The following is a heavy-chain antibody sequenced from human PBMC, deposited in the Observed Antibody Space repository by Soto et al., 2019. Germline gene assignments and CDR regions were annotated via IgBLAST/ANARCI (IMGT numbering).Heavy chain of an antibody. CDR2: IYYSGST. J-gene: IGHJ3*02. CDR3: ARHPRVTMIVVGNDAFDI. V-gene: IGHV4-39*01. CDR1: GGSISSSSYD. D-gene: IGHD3-22*01. Sequence: PSETLSLTCTVSGGSISSSSYDWGWIRQPPGKGLEWIGSIYYSGSTYYNPSLKSRVTISVDTSKNQFSLKLSSVTAADTAVYYCARHPRVTMIVVGNDAFDIWGQGTMVTVSS.